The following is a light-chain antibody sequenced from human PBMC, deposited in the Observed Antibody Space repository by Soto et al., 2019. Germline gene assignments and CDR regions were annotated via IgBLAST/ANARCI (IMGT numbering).Light chain of an antibody. J-gene: IGKJ1*01. CDR1: QSVSSN. CDR3: QQYNNWPPWT. CDR2: GAS. Sequence: EIVMTQSPATLSVSPGERATLSCRAGQSVSSNLAWYEQKPGQAPRILIYGASTRATGIPARFSGSGSGTEFTLTISSLQSEDFAVYYCQQYNNWPPWTFGQGTKV. V-gene: IGKV3-15*01.